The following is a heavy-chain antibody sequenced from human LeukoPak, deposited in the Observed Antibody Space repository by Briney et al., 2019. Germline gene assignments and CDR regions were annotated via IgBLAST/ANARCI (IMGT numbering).Heavy chain of an antibody. J-gene: IGHJ4*02. CDR1: GYTLTELS. V-gene: IGHV1-24*01. D-gene: IGHD3-22*01. Sequence: ASVKVSCKVSGYTLTELSMHWVRQAPGKRLEWMGGFDPEDGETIYAQKFQGRVTMTEDTSTDTAYMELSSLRSEDTAVYYCATAATYYYDSSGYYFDYWGQGTLVTVSS. CDR2: FDPEDGET. CDR3: ATAATYYYDSSGYYFDY.